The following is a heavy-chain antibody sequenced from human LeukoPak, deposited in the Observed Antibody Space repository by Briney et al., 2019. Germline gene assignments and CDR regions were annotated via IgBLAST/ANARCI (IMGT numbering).Heavy chain of an antibody. Sequence: GGSLILSCAASGFTVSSHYMSWVRQPPGKGLECVSVIYGGGSTYYADSVKGRFTISRDPSKNTLYLQMSSLRDEDTAVYYCAAWPGAWYGEDSWGQGTLVTVSS. V-gene: IGHV3-53*01. CDR1: GFTVSSHY. J-gene: IGHJ4*02. CDR3: AAWPGAWYGEDS. CDR2: IYGGGST. D-gene: IGHD3-10*01.